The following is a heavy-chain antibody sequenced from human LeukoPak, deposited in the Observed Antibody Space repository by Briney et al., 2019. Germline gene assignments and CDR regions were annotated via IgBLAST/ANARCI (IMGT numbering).Heavy chain of an antibody. Sequence: GGSLRLSCAASGFTFIAYGMQWVRQAPGKGLVWVSRINNDGSSTSYADSVKGRFTISRDNAKNTLYLQVNSLRAEDTGVYYCARELPREVTLDYWGQGTLVTVSS. CDR3: ARELPREVTLDY. CDR1: GFTFIAYG. J-gene: IGHJ4*02. V-gene: IGHV3-74*01. D-gene: IGHD2-21*02. CDR2: INNDGSST.